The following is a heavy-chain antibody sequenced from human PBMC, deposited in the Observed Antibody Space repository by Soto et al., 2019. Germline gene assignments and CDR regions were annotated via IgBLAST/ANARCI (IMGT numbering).Heavy chain of an antibody. CDR2: IYSDGTT. J-gene: IGHJ4*02. CDR1: GFSVSNNY. D-gene: IGHD3-9*01. Sequence: LVESGGGLVQAGESLRLSCAVSGFSVSNNYMTWVRQGPGKGLEWNSVIYSDGTTYHADSVKGSFIASRDNSQNTLYLQMNNLRVEASAVYFCARDTHSAVRSDWWGQGTLVTVAS. CDR3: ARDTHSAVRSDW. V-gene: IGHV3-66*01.